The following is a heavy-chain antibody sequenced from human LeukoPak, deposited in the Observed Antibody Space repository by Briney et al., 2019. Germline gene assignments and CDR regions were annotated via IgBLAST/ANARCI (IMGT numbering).Heavy chain of an antibody. J-gene: IGHJ2*01. V-gene: IGHV3-30-3*01. D-gene: IGHD6-19*01. CDR1: GFTFRSYA. CDR2: ISYDGSNK. CDR3: AKDLGGGSGCYDL. Sequence: GRSLRLSCAGSGFTFRSYAMHWVRQAPGKGLEWVAVISYDGSNKDYADSVQGRFTISRDNSKNTLYLQMNSLRAEDTAVYYCAKDLGGGSGCYDLWGRGTLVTVSS.